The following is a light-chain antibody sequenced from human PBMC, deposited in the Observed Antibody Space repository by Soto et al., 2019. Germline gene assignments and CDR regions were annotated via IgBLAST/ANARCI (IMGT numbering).Light chain of an antibody. J-gene: IGKJ5*01. CDR2: DAS. V-gene: IGKV3-11*01. Sequence: EIVLTQSPATLSLSPGERATLSCRASQSISIYVAWYQQKPGQAPRLLIYDASNRATGIPDRFSGSWSGTDFTLSISSLEPEDFAVYYCQQRSNWITFGQGTRLEIK. CDR3: QQRSNWIT. CDR1: QSISIY.